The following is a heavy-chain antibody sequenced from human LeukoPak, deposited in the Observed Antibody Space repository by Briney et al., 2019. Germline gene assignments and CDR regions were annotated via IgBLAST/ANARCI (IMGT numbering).Heavy chain of an antibody. Sequence: GGSLRLSCAASGFTFSSYAMSWVHQAPGKGLEWVSDISGSGISTYYADSVKGRFTISRDNSKNTLYLQMNSLRAEDTAVYYCAKDQWSFSYFDYWGQGTLVTVSS. V-gene: IGHV3-23*01. CDR3: AKDQWSFSYFDY. D-gene: IGHD1-26*01. J-gene: IGHJ4*02. CDR1: GFTFSSYA. CDR2: ISGSGIST.